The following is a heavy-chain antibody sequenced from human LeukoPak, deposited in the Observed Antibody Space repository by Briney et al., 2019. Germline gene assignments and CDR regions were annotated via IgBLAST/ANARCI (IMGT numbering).Heavy chain of an antibody. CDR3: AKSGIIQGYYFYYMDV. CDR2: ISWDGGNT. V-gene: IGHV3-43D*03. J-gene: IGHJ6*03. D-gene: IGHD5-18*01. Sequence: GRSLRLSCAASGFTFDDYTMHWVRQAPGKGLEWVSLISWDGGNTFYADSVRGRFTISRDNSKNSLYLQMNSLRAEDTALYYCAKSGIIQGYYFYYMDVWGKGTTVTISS. CDR1: GFTFDDYT.